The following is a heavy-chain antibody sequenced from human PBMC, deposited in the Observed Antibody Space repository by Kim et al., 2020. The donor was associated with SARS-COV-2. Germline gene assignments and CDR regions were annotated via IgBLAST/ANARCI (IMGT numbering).Heavy chain of an antibody. J-gene: IGHJ6*01. CDR1: GGSFSGYY. D-gene: IGHD3-3*01. Sequence: SETLSLTCAVYGGSFSGYYWSWIRQPPGKGLEWIGEINHSGSTNYNPSLKSRVTISVDTSKNQFSLKLSSVTAADTAVYYCARGYYDFWSGYPNGMDVWG. CDR3: ARGYYDFWSGYPNGMDV. V-gene: IGHV4-34*01. CDR2: INHSGST.